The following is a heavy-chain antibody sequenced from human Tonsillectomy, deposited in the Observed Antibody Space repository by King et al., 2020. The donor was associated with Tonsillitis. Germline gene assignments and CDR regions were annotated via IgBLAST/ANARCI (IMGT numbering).Heavy chain of an antibody. V-gene: IGHV4-59*08. D-gene: IGHD6-6*01. J-gene: IGHJ4*02. CDR1: GGSISSYY. CDR2: IYYSGST. CDR3: ARGRRAARVFDY. Sequence: QLQESGPGLVKPSETLSLTCTVSGGSISSYYWSWIRQPPGKGLEWIGYIYYSGSTNYNPSLKSRVTISVDTSKNQFSLKLSSVTAADTAVYYCARGRRAARVFDYWGQGTLVTVSS.